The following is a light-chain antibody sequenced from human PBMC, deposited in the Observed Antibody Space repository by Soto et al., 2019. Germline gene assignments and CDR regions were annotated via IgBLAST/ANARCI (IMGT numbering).Light chain of an antibody. CDR1: SSDVGGYNY. CDR3: SSYAGSNSFV. Sequence: LTHPPAASGSLGQSVTISCTGASSDVGGYNYVSWYQQHPGKAPKLLISEVIKRPSGVPDRFSGSKSGNTASLTISGLQAEDEADYYCSSYAGSNSFVFGTGTKVTVL. J-gene: IGLJ1*01. CDR2: EVI. V-gene: IGLV2-8*01.